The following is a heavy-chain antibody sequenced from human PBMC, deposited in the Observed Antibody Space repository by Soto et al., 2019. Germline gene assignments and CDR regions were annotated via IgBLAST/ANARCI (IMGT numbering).Heavy chain of an antibody. Sequence: DVQLLESGGGLVEPGGSLRLSCAASGFTFNNNAMNWVRQAPGKGLEWVSAISATGGTTYYADSVKGRFTISRDNSKNAPYLQMNSLRAEDTVVYYCATRLEGSATYYVSDSWGQGVLVTVSS. V-gene: IGHV3-23*01. J-gene: IGHJ4*02. CDR3: ATRLEGSATYYVSDS. D-gene: IGHD1-26*01. CDR1: GFTFNNNA. CDR2: ISATGGTT.